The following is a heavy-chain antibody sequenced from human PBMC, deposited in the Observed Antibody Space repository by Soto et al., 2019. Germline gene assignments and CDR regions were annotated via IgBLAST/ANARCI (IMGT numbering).Heavy chain of an antibody. CDR1: GFTFSSYS. CDR3: ARDKRIRSSSSNFDY. D-gene: IGHD6-13*01. CDR2: ISSSSSYI. J-gene: IGHJ4*02. V-gene: IGHV3-21*01. Sequence: GGSLRLSCAASGFTFSSYSMNWVRQAPGKGLEWVSSISSSSSYIYYADSVKGRFTISRDNAKNSLYLQMNSLRAEDTAMYYCARDKRIRSSSSNFDYWGQGTLVTVSS.